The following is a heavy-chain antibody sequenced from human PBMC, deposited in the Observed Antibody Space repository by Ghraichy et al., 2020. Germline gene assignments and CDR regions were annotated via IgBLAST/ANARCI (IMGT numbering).Heavy chain of an antibody. Sequence: GGSLRLSCAASGFSFSTYTMNWVRQAPGKGPEWLAFISQTSNIKWYADSVKGRFTISRDNPKNSLHLLMDSLRAEDTAVYYCVRDLAWAFDYWGQGALVTVSS. D-gene: IGHD3-3*02. CDR3: VRDLAWAFDY. CDR2: ISQTSNIK. J-gene: IGHJ4*02. V-gene: IGHV3-48*04. CDR1: GFSFSTYT.